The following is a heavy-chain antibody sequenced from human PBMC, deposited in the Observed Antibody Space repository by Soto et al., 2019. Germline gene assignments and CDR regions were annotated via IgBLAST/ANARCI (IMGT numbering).Heavy chain of an antibody. Sequence: PGGSLRLSCAASGFTFTDYYMSWIGQAPGKGLEWVSYIICSGSTIYYAASVKGRFTISRDNAKKSLYPQMNSLTAEDTAVYYCTTAGGSSGYVVAYWGQGTLVTVSS. CDR3: TTAGGSSGYVVAY. D-gene: IGHD3-22*01. J-gene: IGHJ4*02. CDR1: GFTFTDYY. CDR2: IICSGSTI. V-gene: IGHV3-11*01.